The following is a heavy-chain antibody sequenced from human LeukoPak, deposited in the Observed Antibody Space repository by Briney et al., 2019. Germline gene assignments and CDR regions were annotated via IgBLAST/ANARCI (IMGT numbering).Heavy chain of an antibody. CDR2: IKQDGTDK. CDR3: ARGYYGSGSYPSHFDY. Sequence: GGSLRLSCAASGFTFSYYWMSWVRQAPGKGLEWVANIKQDGTDKYYVDSVRGRFTISRDNAKNSLYLQMNSLRAEDTAVYYCARGYYGSGSYPSHFDYWGQGTLVTVSS. V-gene: IGHV3-7*01. J-gene: IGHJ4*02. D-gene: IGHD3-10*01. CDR1: GFTFSYYW.